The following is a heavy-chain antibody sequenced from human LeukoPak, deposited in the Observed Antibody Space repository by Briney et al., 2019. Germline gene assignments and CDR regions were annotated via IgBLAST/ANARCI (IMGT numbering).Heavy chain of an antibody. CDR3: ALRLLGEYDYFDY. CDR2: ISDSGGST. CDR1: GFTFSSYA. V-gene: IGHV3-23*01. J-gene: IGHJ4*02. Sequence: GGSLRLSCAASGFTFSSYAMSWVRQAPGKGLECVSTISDSGGSTYCADSVKGRFTISRDNAKNSLFLQMNGLRAEDTAVYYCALRLLGEYDYFDYWGQGTLVTVSS. D-gene: IGHD2/OR15-2a*01.